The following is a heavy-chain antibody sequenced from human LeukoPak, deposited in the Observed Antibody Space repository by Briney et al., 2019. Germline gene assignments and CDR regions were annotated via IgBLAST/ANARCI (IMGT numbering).Heavy chain of an antibody. CDR2: IYYSGST. J-gene: IGHJ4*02. CDR1: GGSISSSSYY. D-gene: IGHD2-15*01. Sequence: PSETLSLTYTVSGGSISSSSYYWGWIRQPPGKGLEWIGSIYYSGSTYYNPSLKSRVTISLDKSKNQFSLKLSSVTAADTAVYYCARGTIVSWQLPPQYYFNYWGQGTLVTVSS. CDR3: ARGTIVSWQLPPQYYFNY. V-gene: IGHV4-39*07.